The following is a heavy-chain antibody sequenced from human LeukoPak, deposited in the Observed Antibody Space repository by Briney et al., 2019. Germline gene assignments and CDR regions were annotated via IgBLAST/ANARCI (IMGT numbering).Heavy chain of an antibody. Sequence: ASVTVSCKASGYTFTSYGISWVRQAPGQGLEWMGWISAYNGNTNYAQKLQGRVTMTTNTSTSTAYMDLRSLRSDDTAVYYCARNRWEPYHNDAFDIWGQGTMVTVSS. CDR1: GYTFTSYG. CDR3: ARNRWEPYHNDAFDI. D-gene: IGHD1-26*01. J-gene: IGHJ3*02. V-gene: IGHV1-18*01. CDR2: ISAYNGNT.